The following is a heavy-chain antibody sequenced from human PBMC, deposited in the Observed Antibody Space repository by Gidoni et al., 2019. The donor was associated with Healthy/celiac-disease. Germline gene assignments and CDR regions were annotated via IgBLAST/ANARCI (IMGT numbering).Heavy chain of an antibody. D-gene: IGHD5-18*01. CDR1: GFYFTSYS. Sequence: EVQLVESGGGLVKPGGSLRLSCVDSGFYFTSYSMNWVRQAPGKGLEWVSSITSSSSYITYADSVKGRFTISRDNAKNSLYLQMNSLRVEDTAVYYCAPLAGYGDAFDVWGQGTMVTVSS. V-gene: IGHV3-21*04. CDR2: ITSSSSYI. J-gene: IGHJ3*01. CDR3: APLAGYGDAFDV.